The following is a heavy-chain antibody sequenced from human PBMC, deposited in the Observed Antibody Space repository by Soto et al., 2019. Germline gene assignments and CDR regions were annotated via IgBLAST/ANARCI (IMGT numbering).Heavy chain of an antibody. Sequence: SVNVSFKASGGTFSSYTISWLRQAPGQGRDGMGGIIPMFGTTNYAQKFQGRVMITADKSASTAYMELSSLRSEDTAVYYCARVGTTVITNYFDYWGQGTLVTVSS. J-gene: IGHJ4*02. V-gene: IGHV1-69*06. CDR2: IIPMFGTT. CDR1: GGTFSSYT. D-gene: IGHD4-17*01. CDR3: ARVGTTVITNYFDY.